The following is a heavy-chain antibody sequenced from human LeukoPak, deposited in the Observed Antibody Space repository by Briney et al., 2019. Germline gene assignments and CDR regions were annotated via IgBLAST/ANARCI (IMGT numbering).Heavy chain of an antibody. Sequence: SETLSLTCAVHGGSFSGYYWSWIRQPPGKGLEWIGEINHSGSTNYNPSLKSRVTISVDTSKNQFSLKLSSVTAADTAVYYCARVLRVRGVISYYYYYGMDVWGQGTTVTVSS. D-gene: IGHD3-10*01. CDR1: GGSFSGYY. CDR2: INHSGST. V-gene: IGHV4-34*01. J-gene: IGHJ6*02. CDR3: ARVLRVRGVISYYYYYGMDV.